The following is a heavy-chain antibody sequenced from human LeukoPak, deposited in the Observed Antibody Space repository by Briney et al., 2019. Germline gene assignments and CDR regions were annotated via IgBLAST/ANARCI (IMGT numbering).Heavy chain of an antibody. CDR3: ARHQPYSKSWFDP. Sequence: SVKVSCKASGGTFSSYAISWVRQAPGQGLEWMGRIIPIFGTANCAQKFQGRVTITADESTSTAYMELSSLRSEDTAVYYCARHQPYSKSWFDPWGQGTLVTVSS. J-gene: IGHJ5*02. CDR1: GGTFSSYA. D-gene: IGHD4-11*01. V-gene: IGHV1-69*13. CDR2: IIPIFGTA.